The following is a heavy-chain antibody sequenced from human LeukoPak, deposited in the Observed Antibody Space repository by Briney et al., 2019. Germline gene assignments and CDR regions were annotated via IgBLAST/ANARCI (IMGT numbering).Heavy chain of an antibody. J-gene: IGHJ4*02. V-gene: IGHV4-30-4*01. CDR1: GGSISSGDYY. CDR2: IYYSGRT. Sequence: SQTLSLTCTVSGGSISSGDYYWSRIRQPPGKGLEWIGYIYYSGRTYYTPSLKCRVTISVDTSKNQFSLKLSSVTAADTAVYYCAGVLWSMVRGVIIPCYFDYWGQGTLVTVSS. CDR3: AGVLWSMVRGVIIPCYFDY. D-gene: IGHD3-10*01.